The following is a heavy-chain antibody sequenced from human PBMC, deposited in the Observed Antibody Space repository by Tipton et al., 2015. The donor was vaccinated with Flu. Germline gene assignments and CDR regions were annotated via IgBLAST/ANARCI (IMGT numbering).Heavy chain of an antibody. D-gene: IGHD4-11*01. CDR1: GASVSGDSSTTFY. Sequence: LRLSCTVSGASVSGDSSTTFYWAWVRQPPGKGLEWIGNIHRSGNSDHNPPLRSRVTMSVDTSKNQFSLKLTSVTAADTAVYYCARRDYSNYVSEPKNWFDPWGQGILVTVSS. CDR3: ARRDYSNYVSEPKNWFDP. V-gene: IGHV4-38-2*02. J-gene: IGHJ5*02. CDR2: IHRSGNS.